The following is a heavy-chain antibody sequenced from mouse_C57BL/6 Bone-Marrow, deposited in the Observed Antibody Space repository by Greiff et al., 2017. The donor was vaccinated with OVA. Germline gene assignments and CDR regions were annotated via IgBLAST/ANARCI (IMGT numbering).Heavy chain of an antibody. CDR1: GYTFTDYE. J-gene: IGHJ2*01. CDR2: IDPETGGT. CDR3: TPYYGSSWYYFDY. V-gene: IGHV1-15*01. D-gene: IGHD1-1*01. Sequence: VQLQQSGAELVRPGASVTLSCKASGYTFTDYEMHWVKQTPVHGLEWIGAIDPETGGTAYNQKFKGKAILTADKSSSTAYMELRSLTSEDSSVYYCTPYYGSSWYYFDYWGQGTTLPVSS.